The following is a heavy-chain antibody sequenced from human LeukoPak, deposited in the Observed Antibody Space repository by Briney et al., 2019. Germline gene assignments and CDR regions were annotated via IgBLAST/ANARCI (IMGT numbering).Heavy chain of an antibody. CDR2: IYYSGST. CDR1: GGSISSGGYY. J-gene: IGHJ3*02. D-gene: IGHD1-14*01. Sequence: PSQTLSLTCTVSGGSISSGGYYWSWIRQHPGKGLEWIGYIYYSGSTYYNPSLKSRVTISVDTSKNQFSLKLSSVTAADTAVYYCARGGTMGGAFDIWGQGTMVTVSS. CDR3: ARGGTMGGAFDI. V-gene: IGHV4-31*03.